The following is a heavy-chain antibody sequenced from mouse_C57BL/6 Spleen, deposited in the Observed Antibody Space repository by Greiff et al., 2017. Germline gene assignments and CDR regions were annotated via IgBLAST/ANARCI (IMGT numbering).Heavy chain of an antibody. CDR2: IWSGGST. J-gene: IGHJ4*01. D-gene: IGHD2-3*01. Sequence: VKVVESGPGLVQPSQSLSITCTVSGFSLTSYGVHWVRQSPGKGLEWLGVIWSGGSTDHNAAFISRLSISKDNSKSQVFFKINSLQADDTAIYFCSRKRWLKDYSMDYWGQGTSVPLSS. V-gene: IGHV2-2*01. CDR1: GFSLTSYG. CDR3: SRKRWLKDYSMDY.